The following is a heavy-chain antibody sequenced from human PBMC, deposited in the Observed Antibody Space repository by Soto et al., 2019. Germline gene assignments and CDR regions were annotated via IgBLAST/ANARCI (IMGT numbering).Heavy chain of an antibody. CDR3: AKDPRGAVAGTIGFSDY. D-gene: IGHD6-19*01. Sequence: GGSLRLSCAASGFTFSSYAMSWVRQAPGKGLEWVSAISGSGGSTYYADSVKGRFTISRDNSKNTLYLQMNSLRAEDTAVYYCAKDPRGAVAGTIGFSDYWGQGTLVTVSS. CDR1: GFTFSSYA. V-gene: IGHV3-23*01. J-gene: IGHJ4*02. CDR2: ISGSGGST.